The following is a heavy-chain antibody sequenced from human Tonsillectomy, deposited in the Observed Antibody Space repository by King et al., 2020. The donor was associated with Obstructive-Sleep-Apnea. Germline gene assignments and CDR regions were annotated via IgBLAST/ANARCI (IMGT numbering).Heavy chain of an antibody. CDR3: ASDAGFSY. CDR2: IYHSWST. V-gene: IGHV4-38-2*02. D-gene: IGHD6-13*01. J-gene: IGHJ4*02. CDR1: GYSISSGYY. Sequence: VQLQESGPGLVKPSETLSLTCTVSGYSISSGYYWGWIRQPPGEGLEWIGGIYHSWSTYYNPSLKSRVTISVDTSKNQFSLKLSSVTAADTAVYYCASDAGFSYWGQGTLVTVSS.